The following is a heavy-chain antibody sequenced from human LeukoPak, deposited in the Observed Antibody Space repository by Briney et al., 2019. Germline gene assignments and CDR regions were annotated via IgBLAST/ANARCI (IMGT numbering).Heavy chain of an antibody. CDR3: AKDGYGSGSYYPYAFDI. CDR2: IFPSGGEI. D-gene: IGHD3-10*01. J-gene: IGHJ3*02. CDR1: GFTFSTFA. V-gene: IGHV3-23*01. Sequence: GGSLRLSCAASGFTFSTFAMIWVRQPPGKGLEWVSSIFPSGGEIHYADSVRGRFTISRDNSKSTLSLQMNSLRAEDTAVYHCAKDGYGSGSYYPYAFDIWGQGTMVTVSS.